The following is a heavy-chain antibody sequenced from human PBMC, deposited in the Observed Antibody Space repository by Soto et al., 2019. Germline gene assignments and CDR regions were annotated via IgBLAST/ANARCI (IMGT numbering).Heavy chain of an antibody. CDR1: GGSISSGW. V-gene: IGHV4-4*02. Sequence: SETLSLTCGVSGGSISSGWWTWVRQPPGKGLEWIGEILYSGSTNYNSSLKSRVTISIDKSKNHFSLNLTSVTAADTAVYYCSSKVTDAPTWGQGTLVTVSS. D-gene: IGHD2-2*01. J-gene: IGHJ5*02. CDR3: SSKVTDAPT. CDR2: ILYSGST.